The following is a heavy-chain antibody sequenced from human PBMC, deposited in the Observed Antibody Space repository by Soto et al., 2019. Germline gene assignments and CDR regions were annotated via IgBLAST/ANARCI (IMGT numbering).Heavy chain of an antibody. J-gene: IGHJ4*02. V-gene: IGHV3-15*07. Sequence: PGGSLRLSCAASGFTFSNAWMNWVRQAPGKGLEWVGRIKSKTDGGTTDYAAPVKGRFTISRDDSKNTLYLQMNGLKTEDTAVYYCTTDHPYYCARDRGHIVVVTAMHGGYFDYWGQGTLVTVSS. D-gene: IGHD2-21*02. CDR2: IKSKTDGGTT. CDR1: GFTFSNAW. CDR3: TTDHPYYCARDRGHIVVVTAMHGGYFDY.